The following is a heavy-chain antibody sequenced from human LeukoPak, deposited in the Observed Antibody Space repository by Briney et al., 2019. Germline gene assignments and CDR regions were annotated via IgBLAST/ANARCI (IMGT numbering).Heavy chain of an antibody. CDR3: AKAKGYSSSWGNAFDI. D-gene: IGHD6-13*01. V-gene: IGHV3-23*01. CDR2: ISGSGGST. CDR1: GFTFSSYG. J-gene: IGHJ3*02. Sequence: GGSLRLSCAASGFTFSSYGVSWVRQAPGKGLEWVSAISGSGGSTYYADSVKGRFTISRDNSKSTLYLQMNSLRAEDTAVYYCAKAKGYSSSWGNAFDIWGQGTMVTVSS.